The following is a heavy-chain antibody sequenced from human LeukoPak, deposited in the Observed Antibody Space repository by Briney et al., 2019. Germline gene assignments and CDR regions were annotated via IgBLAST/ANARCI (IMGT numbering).Heavy chain of an antibody. V-gene: IGHV1-69*05. CDR3: ARGFIGYCSSTSCILGY. CDR2: IIPIFGTA. CDR1: GHTFSIYN. D-gene: IGHD2-2*01. Sequence: PAASVKVSCKASGHTFSIYNMHWVRQAPGQGLEWMGGIIPIFGTANYAQKFQGRVTITTDESTSTAYMELSSLRSEDTAVYYCARGFIGYCSSTSCILGYWGQGTLVTVSS. J-gene: IGHJ4*02.